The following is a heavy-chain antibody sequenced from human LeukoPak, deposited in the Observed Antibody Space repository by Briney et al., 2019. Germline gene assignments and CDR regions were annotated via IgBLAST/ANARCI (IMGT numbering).Heavy chain of an antibody. J-gene: IGHJ4*02. CDR1: GGSFSGYY. V-gene: IGHV4-34*01. CDR3: ARSMYYYDSSGYYV. CDR2: INHSGST. D-gene: IGHD3-22*01. Sequence: SETLSLTCAVYGGSFSGYYWSWIRQPPGKGLEWIGEINHSGSTNYNPSLKSRVTISVDTSKNQFSPKLSSVTAADTAVYYCARSMYYYDSSGYYVWGQGTLVTVSS.